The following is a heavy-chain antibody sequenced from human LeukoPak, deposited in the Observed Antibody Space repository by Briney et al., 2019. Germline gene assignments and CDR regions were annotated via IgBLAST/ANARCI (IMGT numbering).Heavy chain of an antibody. Sequence: GASVTVSCKASGYTFTDYNIHWVRQAPGQGLEWMGWISPNSGGTNYAQKFQGRVTMTRDTSITTAYMELSRLRSDDTAMYYCTVWFGELTHWGQGTLVTVSS. D-gene: IGHD3-10*01. J-gene: IGHJ4*02. CDR1: GYTFTDYN. CDR3: TVWFGELTH. CDR2: ISPNSGGT. V-gene: IGHV1-2*02.